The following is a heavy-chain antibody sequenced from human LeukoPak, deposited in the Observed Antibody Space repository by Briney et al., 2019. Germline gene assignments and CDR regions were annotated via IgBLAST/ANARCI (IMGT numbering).Heavy chain of an antibody. D-gene: IGHD1-26*01. CDR3: ARAVVGATLNWFDP. Sequence: GGSLRLSCAASGFTFSDYYMSWIRQAPGKGLEWVSYISSSGSTIYYADSVKGRFTISRDNAKNSLYLQMNSLRAEDTAVYYCARAVVGATLNWFDPWGQGTLVTVSS. CDR2: ISSSGSTI. CDR1: GFTFSDYY. J-gene: IGHJ5*02. V-gene: IGHV3-11*04.